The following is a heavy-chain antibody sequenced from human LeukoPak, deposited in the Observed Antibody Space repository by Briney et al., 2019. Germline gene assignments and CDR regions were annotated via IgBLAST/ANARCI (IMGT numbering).Heavy chain of an antibody. V-gene: IGHV4-59*01. CDR3: ARVRCGGDCYAYDAFDI. D-gene: IGHD2-21*02. CDR2: IYYSGST. CDR1: GGSISSYY. J-gene: IGHJ3*02. Sequence: PSETLSLTCTVSGGSISSYYWSWIRQPPGKGLEWIGYIYYSGSTNYNPSLKSRVPISVDTSKNQFSLKLSSVTAADTAVYYCARVRCGGDCYAYDAFDIWGQGTMVTVSS.